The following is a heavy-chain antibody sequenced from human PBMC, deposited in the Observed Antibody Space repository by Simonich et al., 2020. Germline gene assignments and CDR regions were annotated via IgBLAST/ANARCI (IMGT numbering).Heavy chain of an antibody. CDR1: GSTFTSYD. V-gene: IGHV1-8*03. Sequence: QVQLVQSGAEVKKPGASVKVSCKASGSTFTSYDINWVRQATGQGLGGRGWMNPNSGNTGYAQKFQGRVTITRNTSLSTAYMELSSLRSEDTAVYYCARGRGGMSRGYVDYWGQGTLVTVSS. D-gene: IGHD2-15*01. J-gene: IGHJ4*02. CDR2: MNPNSGNT. CDR3: ARGRGGMSRGYVDY.